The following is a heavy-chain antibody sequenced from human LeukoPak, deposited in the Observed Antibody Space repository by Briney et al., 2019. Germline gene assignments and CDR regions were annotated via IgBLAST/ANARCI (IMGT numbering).Heavy chain of an antibody. V-gene: IGHV1-8*03. CDR1: GYTFTSYD. J-gene: IGHJ5*02. Sequence: ASVKVSCRGSGYTFTSYDINGVGQAAGQGGEGMGWMNTNSGNTGYVQKFQGRVTITRNSTRSTAYMELSSLRSEDTAVYYCARGVARYCSSTSCRGRNWFDPWGQGTLVTVSS. CDR3: ARGVARYCSSTSCRGRNWFDP. CDR2: MNTNSGNT. D-gene: IGHD2-2*01.